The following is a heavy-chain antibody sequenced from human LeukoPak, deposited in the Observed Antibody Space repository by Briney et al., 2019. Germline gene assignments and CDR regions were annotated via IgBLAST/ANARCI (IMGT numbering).Heavy chain of an antibody. CDR1: GGSISSYY. Sequence: SETLSLTCTVSGGSISSYYWSWIRQPPRKGLEWIGYIYYSGSTNYNPSLKSRVTISVDTSKNQFSLKLSSVTAADTAVYYCARAPYCSSTSCVNNWFDPWGQGTLVTVSS. CDR2: IYYSGST. J-gene: IGHJ5*02. CDR3: ARAPYCSSTSCVNNWFDP. V-gene: IGHV4-59*01. D-gene: IGHD2-2*01.